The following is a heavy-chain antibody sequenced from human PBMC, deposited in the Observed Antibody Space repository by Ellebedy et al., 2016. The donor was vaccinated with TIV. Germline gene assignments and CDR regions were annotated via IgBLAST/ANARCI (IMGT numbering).Heavy chain of an antibody. J-gene: IGHJ6*02. V-gene: IGHV1-46*01. CDR2: FNPSDRST. CDR1: GYFFSSFY. D-gene: IGHD2-15*01. Sequence: AASVKVSCKATGYFFSSFYILWVRQAPGRGLEWMGTFNPSDRSTSYAQHFQGRVTMTRDTSTSTVYMELSSLRSEDTAVYYCARWDHLVATYGMDAWGQGTTVTVSS. CDR3: ARWDHLVATYGMDA.